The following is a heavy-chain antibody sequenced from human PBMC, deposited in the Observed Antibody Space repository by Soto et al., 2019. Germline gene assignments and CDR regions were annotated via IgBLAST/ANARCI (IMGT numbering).Heavy chain of an antibody. Sequence: GGSLELCCAASRVSVSNAWVNGARKKPGKGLEWVGRIKSETDGGTTDYAAPVKGRFTISRDDSKNTLYLQMNSLKTEDTAVYYCSTDFGWYVYWGYYYGMDVWGEATTVTVHS. V-gene: IGHV3-15*07. CDR2: IKSETDGGTT. D-gene: IGHD6-19*01. CDR3: STDFGWYVYWGYYYGMDV. J-gene: IGHJ6*04. CDR1: RVSVSNAW.